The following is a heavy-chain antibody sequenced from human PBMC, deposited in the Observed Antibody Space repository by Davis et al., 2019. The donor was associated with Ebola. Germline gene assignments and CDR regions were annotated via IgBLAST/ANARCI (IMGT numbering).Heavy chain of an antibody. CDR2: LSYDGSNK. V-gene: IGHV3-30*03. CDR1: GFTVSNTY. CDR3: ARTPGTMIVVAHSHFDY. Sequence: GGSLRLSCAASGFTVSNTYMSWVRQAPGKGLEWVAVLSYDGSNKYYADSVKGRFTISRDNSKNTLYLQMSSLTTEDTAVYYCARTPGTMIVVAHSHFDYWDQGTLVTVSS. J-gene: IGHJ4*02. D-gene: IGHD3-22*01.